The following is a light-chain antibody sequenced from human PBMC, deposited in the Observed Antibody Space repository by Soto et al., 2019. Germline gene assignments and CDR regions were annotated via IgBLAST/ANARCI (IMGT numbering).Light chain of an antibody. Sequence: EIVLTQSPATLSLSPGERATLSCRASQSVSSYLAWYQQKPGQAPRLLIYDASNRATGIPARFSGSGSGTDSTLTISSLEPEDFAVYYRQQRSNWPQTFGQGTKLEIK. CDR3: QQRSNWPQT. J-gene: IGKJ2*01. V-gene: IGKV3-11*01. CDR1: QSVSSY. CDR2: DAS.